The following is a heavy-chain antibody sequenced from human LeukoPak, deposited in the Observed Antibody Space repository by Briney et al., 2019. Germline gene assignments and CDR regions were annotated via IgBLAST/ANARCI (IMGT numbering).Heavy chain of an antibody. V-gene: IGHV1-69*13. CDR1: GGTFSSYA. J-gene: IGHJ4*02. CDR3: AREYSSMESFDY. D-gene: IGHD6-19*01. CDR2: IIPIIGTA. Sequence: ASVKVSCTASGGTFSSYAISWVRQAPGQGLEWMGGIIPIIGTANYAQNFQGRVTITADESTSTAYMELSSLRSEDTAVYYCAREYSSMESFDYWGQGTLVTVSS.